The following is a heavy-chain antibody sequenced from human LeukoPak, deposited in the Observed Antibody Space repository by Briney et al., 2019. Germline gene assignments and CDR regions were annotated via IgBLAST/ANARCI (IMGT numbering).Heavy chain of an antibody. Sequence: GGSRRLSCAASGFTFSSYEMNWVRQAPGKGLEWVSYISSSSNTMYYADSVKGRFTISRDNAKNSLYLQMNSLRDEDTAVYYCARAFDYWGQGALVTVSS. CDR3: ARAFDY. J-gene: IGHJ4*02. CDR1: GFTFSSYE. CDR2: ISSSSNTM. V-gene: IGHV3-48*03.